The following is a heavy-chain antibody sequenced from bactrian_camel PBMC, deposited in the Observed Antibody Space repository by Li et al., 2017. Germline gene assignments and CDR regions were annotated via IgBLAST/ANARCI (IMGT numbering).Heavy chain of an antibody. CDR1: GFSFHDSI. Sequence: QVQLVESGGGSVQAGGSLTLSCTASGFSFHDSIVGWYRQTPGEECELVSTLISDGRTYYLDTVKGRFTISLNYAKNTVLLQMNSLKAEDTAMYYCAAQNTRLGTYCSAPEFHYWGQGTQVTVS. V-gene: IGHV3S60*01. J-gene: IGHJ4*01. CDR3: AAQNTRLGTYCSAPEFHY. CDR2: LISDGRT. D-gene: IGHD2*01.